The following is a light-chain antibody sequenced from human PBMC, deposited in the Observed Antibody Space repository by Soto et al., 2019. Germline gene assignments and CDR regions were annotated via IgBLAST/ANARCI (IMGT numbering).Light chain of an antibody. V-gene: IGKV1D-12*01. CDR3: QHANSFPYT. Sequence: DIQMTQSPSSVSASVGDRVTITCRASQGISSWLAWYQQKPGKAPKLLIYATSSLQSGVPPRFSGSISESDFTLTISILQPEDYATYYCQHANSFPYTFGQGTKLEI. CDR1: QGISSW. CDR2: ATS. J-gene: IGKJ2*01.